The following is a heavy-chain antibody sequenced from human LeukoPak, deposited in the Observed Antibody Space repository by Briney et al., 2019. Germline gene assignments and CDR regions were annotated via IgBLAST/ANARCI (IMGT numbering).Heavy chain of an antibody. CDR3: ARDSDGGYFDY. V-gene: IGHV4-39*07. Sequence: PSETLSLTCTVSGGSISSSSYYWGWIRQPPGKGLEWIGSIYYSGSTYYNPFLKSRVTISVDTSKNQFSLKLSSVTAADTAVYYCARDSDGGYFDYWGQGTLVTVSS. CDR1: GGSISSSSYY. CDR2: IYYSGST. J-gene: IGHJ4*02. D-gene: IGHD4-23*01.